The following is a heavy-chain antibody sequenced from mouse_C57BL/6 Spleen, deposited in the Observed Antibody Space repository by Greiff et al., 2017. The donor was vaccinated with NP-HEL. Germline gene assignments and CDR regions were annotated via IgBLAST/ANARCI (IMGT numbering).Heavy chain of an antibody. J-gene: IGHJ4*01. D-gene: IGHD1-1*01. CDR3: ARGGITTVVGYAMDY. CDR1: GFTFSDYY. V-gene: IGHV5-16*01. CDR2: INYDGSST. Sequence: EVKLMESEGGLVQPGSSMKLSCTASGFTFSDYYMAWVRQVPEKGLEWVANINYDGSSTYYLDSLKSRFIISRDNAKNILYLQMSSLKSEDTATYYCARGGITTVVGYAMDYWGQGTSVTVSS.